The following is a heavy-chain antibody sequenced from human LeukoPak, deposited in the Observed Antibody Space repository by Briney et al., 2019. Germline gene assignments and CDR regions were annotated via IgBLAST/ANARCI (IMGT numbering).Heavy chain of an antibody. CDR3: ARDLRGYSYGSDFDY. CDR1: GFTFSSYA. Sequence: SGGSLRLSCAASGFTFSSYAMHWVRQAPGKGLEWLAVISYDGSNKYYADSVKGRFTLSRDNSKNTLYLQMNRMNTEDTAVYYGARDLRGYSYGSDFDYWGQGTLVTVSS. J-gene: IGHJ4*02. D-gene: IGHD5-18*01. CDR2: ISYDGSNK. V-gene: IGHV3-30*04.